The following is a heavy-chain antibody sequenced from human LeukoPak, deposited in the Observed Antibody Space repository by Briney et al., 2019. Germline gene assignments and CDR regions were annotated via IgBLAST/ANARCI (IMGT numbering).Heavy chain of an antibody. D-gene: IGHD2-21*02. CDR2: ISGSGGST. CDR1: GFTFSSYA. V-gene: IGHV3-23*01. CDR3: AKDFPGPEAYRGGDCYSDDY. J-gene: IGHJ4*02. Sequence: GGSLRLSCAASGFTFSSYAMSWVRQAPGKGLEWVSAISGSGGSTYYADSVKGRFTISRDNSKNTLYLQMNSLRAEDTAVYYCAKDFPGPEAYRGGDCYSDDYWGQGTLVTVSS.